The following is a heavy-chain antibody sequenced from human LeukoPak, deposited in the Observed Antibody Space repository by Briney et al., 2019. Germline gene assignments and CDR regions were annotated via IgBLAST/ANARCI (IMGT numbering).Heavy chain of an antibody. Sequence: GGSLRLSCAASGFTFSSYAMHWVRQAPGKGLEYVSAISSNGGSTYYANSVKGRFTISRDNSKNTLYLQMGSLRAEDMAAYYCARVMNYYDSSGYSLDYWGQGTLVTVSS. CDR2: ISSNGGST. D-gene: IGHD3-22*01. J-gene: IGHJ4*02. CDR1: GFTFSSYA. CDR3: ARVMNYYDSSGYSLDY. V-gene: IGHV3-64*01.